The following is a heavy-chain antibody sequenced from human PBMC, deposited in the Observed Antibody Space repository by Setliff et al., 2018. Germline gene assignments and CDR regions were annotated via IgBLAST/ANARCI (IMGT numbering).Heavy chain of an antibody. CDR2: MNPSSTNT. J-gene: IGHJ4*02. D-gene: IGHD2-2*02. CDR3: ARGIRYVLYGDH. V-gene: IGHV1-8*01. Sequence: ASVKVSCKASGYIFTNHDINWVRQAPGQGLEWMGWMNPSSTNTGYAQKFQGRVTMTRDTSISTAYMELSSLRSDDTAVYYCARGIRYVLYGDHWGQGSLVTVSS. CDR1: GYIFTNHD.